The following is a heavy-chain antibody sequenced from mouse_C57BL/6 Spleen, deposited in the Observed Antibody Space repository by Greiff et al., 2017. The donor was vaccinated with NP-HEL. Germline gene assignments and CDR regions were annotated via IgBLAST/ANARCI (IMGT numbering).Heavy chain of an antibody. D-gene: IGHD2-1*01. CDR1: GYTFTDYN. V-gene: IGHV1-18*01. J-gene: IGHJ3*01. CDR2: INPNNGGT. CDR3: ARFYYGRLAY. Sequence: EVQLQQSGPELVKPGASVKIPCKASGYTFTDYNMDWVKQSHGKSLEWIGDINPNNGGTIYNQKFKGKATLTVDKSSSTAYMELRSLTSEDTAVYYCARFYYGRLAYWGQGTLVTVSA.